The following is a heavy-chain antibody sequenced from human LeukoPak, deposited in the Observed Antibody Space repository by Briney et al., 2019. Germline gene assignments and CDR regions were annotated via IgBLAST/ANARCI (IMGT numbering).Heavy chain of an antibody. CDR2: IYYTGTT. Sequence: SETLSLTCTVSRGSISTYYWNWIRQPPGKGLEWIGYIYYTGTTDYNPSLKSRVTMSVDTSKNQFSLKLSSVTTADTAVYYCAREGHYYASGSGAFDIWGQGTMIAVSS. D-gene: IGHD3-10*01. J-gene: IGHJ3*02. CDR3: AREGHYYASGSGAFDI. V-gene: IGHV4-59*01. CDR1: RGSISTYY.